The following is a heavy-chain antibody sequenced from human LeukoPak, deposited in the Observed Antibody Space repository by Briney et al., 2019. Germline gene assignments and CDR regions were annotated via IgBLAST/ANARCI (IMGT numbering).Heavy chain of an antibody. CDR1: GGSISSSSYY. CDR3: ARVDSSSWDGAFDI. J-gene: IGHJ3*02. V-gene: IGHV4-39*07. D-gene: IGHD6-13*01. CDR2: IYYSGST. Sequence: SDTLSLTCTVSGGSISSSSYYWGWIRQPPGKGLEWIGSIYYSGSTYYNPSLKSRVTISVDTSKNQFSLKLSSVTAADTAVYYCARVDSSSWDGAFDIWGQGTMVTVSS.